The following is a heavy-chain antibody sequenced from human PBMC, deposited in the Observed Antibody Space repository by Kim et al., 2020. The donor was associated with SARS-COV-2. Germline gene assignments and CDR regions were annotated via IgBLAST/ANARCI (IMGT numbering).Heavy chain of an antibody. CDR3: AKQSGNYYDRSDS. CDR1: GGSISTNNYY. CDR2: TYHLGRI. D-gene: IGHD1-26*01. V-gene: IGHV4-39*01. Sequence: SETLSLTCTVSGGSISTNNYYWGWIRQPPGKGLEWIGSTYHLGRIWFNPSLQSRVTISLDTSKNQFSLKLTSVTAADTAVYYCAKQSGNYYDRSDSWGQGTLVIVSS. J-gene: IGHJ4*02.